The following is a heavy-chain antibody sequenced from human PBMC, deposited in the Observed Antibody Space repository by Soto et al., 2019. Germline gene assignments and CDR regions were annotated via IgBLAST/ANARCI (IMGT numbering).Heavy chain of an antibody. D-gene: IGHD3-10*01. CDR2: ISWNSGSI. J-gene: IGHJ4*02. CDR3: AKDHYGSGSYFDY. V-gene: IGHV3-9*01. CDR1: GFTFDDYA. Sequence: PGGSLRLSCAASGFTFDDYAMHWVRQAPGKGLEWVSGISWNSGSIGYADSVKGRFTISRDNAKNSLYLQMNSLRAEDTALYYCAKDHYGSGSYFDYWGQGTLVTVS.